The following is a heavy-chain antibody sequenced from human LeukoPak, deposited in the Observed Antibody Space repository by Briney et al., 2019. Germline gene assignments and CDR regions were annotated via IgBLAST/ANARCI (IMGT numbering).Heavy chain of an antibody. CDR1: GGSISSYY. Sequence: TTSETLSLTCTVSGGSISSYYWSWIRQPAGKGLEWIGRIYTSGSTNYNPSLKSRVTISVDKSKNQFPLKLSSVTAADTAVYYCARAGGTMVRGPDVVLNWFDPWGQGTLVTVSS. J-gene: IGHJ5*02. CDR2: IYTSGST. V-gene: IGHV4-4*07. D-gene: IGHD3-10*01. CDR3: ARAGGTMVRGPDVVLNWFDP.